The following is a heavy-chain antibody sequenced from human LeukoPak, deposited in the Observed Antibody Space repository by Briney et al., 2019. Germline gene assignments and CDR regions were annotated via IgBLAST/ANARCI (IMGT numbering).Heavy chain of an antibody. V-gene: IGHV3-48*04. CDR1: GFTFSSYS. Sequence: GGSLRLSCAASGFTFSSYSMNWVRQAPGKGLEWVSYISSSSSTIYYADSVKGRFTISRDNAKNSLYLQMNSLRAEDTAVYYCARDSGRQWLVQRGAFDIWGQGTMVTVSS. CDR3: ARDSGRQWLVQRGAFDI. CDR2: ISSSSSTI. D-gene: IGHD6-19*01. J-gene: IGHJ3*02.